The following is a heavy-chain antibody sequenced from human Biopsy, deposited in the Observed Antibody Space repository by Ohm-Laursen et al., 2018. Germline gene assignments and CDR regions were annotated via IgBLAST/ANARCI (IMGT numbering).Heavy chain of an antibody. CDR1: GSRLTEVS. Sequence: SVKVSCKVSGSRLTEVSMNWVRQAPGKGLEWMGGFDPEDDRRLDAQKFQGRLTMSADTSTDTAYMELVSLRSEDTAIYYCASLNYYDSSAPIDTIYFFEYWGQGTLVSVSS. D-gene: IGHD3-22*01. CDR3: ASLNYYDSSAPIDTIYFFEY. J-gene: IGHJ4*02. V-gene: IGHV1-24*01. CDR2: FDPEDDRR.